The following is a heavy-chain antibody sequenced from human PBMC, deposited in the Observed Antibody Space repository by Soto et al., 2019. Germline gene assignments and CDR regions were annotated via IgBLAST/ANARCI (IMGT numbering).Heavy chain of an antibody. CDR1: GFTFSSYG. D-gene: IGHD6-13*01. Sequence: QVQLVESGGGVVQPGRSLRLSCAASGFTFSSYGMHWVRQAPGKGLEWVAVIWYDGSNKYYADSVKGRFTISRDNSKNTLYLQMNSLRAEDTAVYYCARHHHPYSSSSFFDYWGQGTLVTVSS. CDR3: ARHHHPYSSSSFFDY. CDR2: IWYDGSNK. V-gene: IGHV3-33*01. J-gene: IGHJ4*02.